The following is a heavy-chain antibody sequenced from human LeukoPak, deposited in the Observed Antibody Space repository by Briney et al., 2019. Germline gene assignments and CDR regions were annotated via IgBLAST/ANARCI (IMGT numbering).Heavy chain of an antibody. D-gene: IGHD6-19*01. CDR2: MNPNSGNT. Sequence: ASVNVSCKASGYTFTSYDINWVRQATGQGLEWIGWMNPNSGNTGYAKKLQGRVTMTRKTSISTAYMELSSLRSEGTAVYYCARARAVAATTDYWGQGTLVTVSS. V-gene: IGHV1-8*01. J-gene: IGHJ4*02. CDR1: GYTFTSYD. CDR3: ARARAVAATTDY.